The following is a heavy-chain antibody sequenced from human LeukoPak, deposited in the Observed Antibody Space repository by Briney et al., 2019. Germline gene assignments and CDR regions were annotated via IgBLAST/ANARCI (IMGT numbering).Heavy chain of an antibody. D-gene: IGHD2-15*01. CDR1: GFTFDDYA. CDR2: ISWNSGST. V-gene: IGHV3-9*03. Sequence: TGGSLRLSCAASGFTFDDYAMHLVRQAPGKGLEWVSGISWNSGSTGYADSVKGRFTISRDNAKNSLYLQMNSLRAEDMALYYCAKDVSLGYCSGGSCSAHFDYWGQGTLVTVSS. J-gene: IGHJ4*02. CDR3: AKDVSLGYCSGGSCSAHFDY.